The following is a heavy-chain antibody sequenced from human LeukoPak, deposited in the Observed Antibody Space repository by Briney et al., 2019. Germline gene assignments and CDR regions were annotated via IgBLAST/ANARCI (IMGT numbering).Heavy chain of an antibody. V-gene: IGHV4-4*07. CDR2: IYTSGST. D-gene: IGHD2-2*02. CDR1: GGSISSYY. Sequence: SETLSLTCTVSGGSISSYYWSWIRQPAGKGLEWIGRIYTSGSTNYNPSLKSRVTMSVDTSKNQFSLKLSSVTAADTAVYYCAREKFVVVPAAILDRWHYYYYMDVWGKGTTVTVSS. CDR3: AREKFVVVPAAILDRWHYYYYMDV. J-gene: IGHJ6*03.